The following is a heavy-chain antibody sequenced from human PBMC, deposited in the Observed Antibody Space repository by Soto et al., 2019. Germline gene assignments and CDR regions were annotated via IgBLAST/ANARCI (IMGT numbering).Heavy chain of an antibody. CDR3: ARDLNYYGSGSLNGAFDI. D-gene: IGHD3-10*01. V-gene: IGHV1-69*13. CDR1: GGTFSSYG. Sequence: SVMVSCTASGGTFSSYGICWVRQAPGQGLEWMGGIIPIFGTANYAQKFQGRVTITADESTSTAYMELSSLRSEDTAVYYCARDLNYYGSGSLNGAFDIWGQGTMVTVSS. CDR2: IIPIFGTA. J-gene: IGHJ3*02.